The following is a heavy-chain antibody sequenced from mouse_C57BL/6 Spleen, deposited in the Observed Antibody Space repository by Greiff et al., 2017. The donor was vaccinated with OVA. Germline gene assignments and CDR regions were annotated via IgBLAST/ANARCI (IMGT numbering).Heavy chain of an antibody. CDR2: IYPGSGNT. CDR3: ARRDGNYVNYYAMDY. Sequence: QVQLQQSGPELVKPGASVKLSCKASGYSFTSYYIHWVKQRPGQGLEWIGWIYPGSGNTKYNEKFKGKATLTADTSSSTAYMQLSSLTSEDSAVYYCARRDGNYVNYYAMDYWGQGTSVTVSS. V-gene: IGHV1-66*01. CDR1: GYSFTSYY. D-gene: IGHD2-1*01. J-gene: IGHJ4*01.